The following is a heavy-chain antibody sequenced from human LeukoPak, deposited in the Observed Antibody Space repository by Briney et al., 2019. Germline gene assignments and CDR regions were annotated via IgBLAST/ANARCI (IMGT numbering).Heavy chain of an antibody. Sequence: SGGSLRLSCAAAGFTFNNYAMSWVRQAPGKGLKWVSGISSGGSTYYADSVKGRFTISRDNSKNTLFLQMNDLRAEDTAVYYCVRHGDTDSCLANWGQGTLVTVSS. CDR2: ISSGGST. CDR3: VRHGDTDSCLAN. V-gene: IGHV3-23*01. CDR1: GFTFNNYA. J-gene: IGHJ4*02. D-gene: IGHD2-2*01.